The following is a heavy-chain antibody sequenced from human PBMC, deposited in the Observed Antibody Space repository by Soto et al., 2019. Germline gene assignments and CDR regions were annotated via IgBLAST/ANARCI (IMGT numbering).Heavy chain of an antibody. Sequence: GGSLRLSCAASGFTFSSYAMSWVRQAPGKGLEWVSAISGSGGSTYYADSVKGRFTISRDNSKNTLYLQMNSLRAEDTAVYYCAKDRTIFGVVIMSAFDIWGQGTMVTVSS. J-gene: IGHJ3*02. D-gene: IGHD3-3*01. CDR1: GFTFSSYA. CDR3: AKDRTIFGVVIMSAFDI. V-gene: IGHV3-23*01. CDR2: ISGSGGST.